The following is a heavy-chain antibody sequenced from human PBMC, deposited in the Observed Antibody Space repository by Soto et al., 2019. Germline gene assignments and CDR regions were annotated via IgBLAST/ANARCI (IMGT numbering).Heavy chain of an antibody. CDR3: ARHKDTSSRYLLPDF. CDR2: IYYSGNA. Sequence: QLQLQESGPGLVKPSETLSLTCTVSGGSISSGSYYWGWVRQPPGKWLESIGSIYYSGNAYYNPSLKSRVAVSVDTSKNQFSLKVTSVTATDTAVYYCARHKDTSSRYLLPDFWGQGTLVTVSS. D-gene: IGHD6-13*01. CDR1: GGSISSGSYY. V-gene: IGHV4-39*01. J-gene: IGHJ4*02.